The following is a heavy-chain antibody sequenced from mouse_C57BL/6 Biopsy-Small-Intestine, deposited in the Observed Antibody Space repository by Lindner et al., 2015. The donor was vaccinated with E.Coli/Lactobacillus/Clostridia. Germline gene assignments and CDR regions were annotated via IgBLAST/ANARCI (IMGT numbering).Heavy chain of an antibody. D-gene: IGHD2-1*01. J-gene: IGHJ1*01. Sequence: SVKVSCKASWGAFSNFAISWVRQAPGQGLEWMGGIIPIFRTPDYPQRFQDRVTITADESTSTAYMELSALRSEDTAIYYCASAQYNFGNYYYDMDVWGQGTTVTVSS. CDR2: IIPIFRTP. V-gene: IGHV1-81*01. CDR1: WGAFSNFA. CDR3: ASAQYNFGNYYYDMDV.